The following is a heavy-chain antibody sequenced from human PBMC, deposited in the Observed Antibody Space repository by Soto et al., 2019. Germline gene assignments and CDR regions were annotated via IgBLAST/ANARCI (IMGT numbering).Heavy chain of an antibody. D-gene: IGHD2-15*01. CDR1: GFTVSSNY. CDR2: IYSGGST. CDR3: ARDLWRGGSCALNWFDP. J-gene: IGHJ5*02. V-gene: IGHV3-66*01. Sequence: EVQLVESGGGLVQPGGSLRLSCAASGFTVSSNYMSWVRQAPGKGLEWVSVIYSGGSTYYADSVKGRFTISRDNSKNTLYLQMNSLRAEDTAVYYCARDLWRGGSCALNWFDPWGQGTLVTVSS.